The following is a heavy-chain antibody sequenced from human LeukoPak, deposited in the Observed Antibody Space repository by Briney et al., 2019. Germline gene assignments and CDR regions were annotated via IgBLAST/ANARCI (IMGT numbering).Heavy chain of an antibody. D-gene: IGHD1-7*01. V-gene: IGHV1-2*02. CDR2: ICPNTGDT. CDR1: GYAFTDYY. Sequence: GASVKVSCEASGYAFTDYYLHWVRQAPGQGLEWMGWICPNTGDTNYAQKFQGRVTMTSDTSITTAYMELSSLRSDDTAVYYCASPRHNWNYPDVWGQGTTVTISS. CDR3: ASPRHNWNYPDV. J-gene: IGHJ6*02.